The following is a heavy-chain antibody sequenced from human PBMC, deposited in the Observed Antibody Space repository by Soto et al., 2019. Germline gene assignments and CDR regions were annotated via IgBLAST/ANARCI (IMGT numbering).Heavy chain of an antibody. CDR2: INAGNGNT. Sequence: GASVKVSCKASGYTFTSYAMHWVRQAPGQRLEWMGWINAGNGNTKYSQKFQGRVTITRDTSASTAYMELSSLRSEDTAVYYCARGRLYDYGDYVPHFDIRGQGTRVTVSS. V-gene: IGHV1-3*01. CDR3: ARGRLYDYGDYVPHFDI. CDR1: GYTFTSYA. D-gene: IGHD4-17*01. J-gene: IGHJ3*02.